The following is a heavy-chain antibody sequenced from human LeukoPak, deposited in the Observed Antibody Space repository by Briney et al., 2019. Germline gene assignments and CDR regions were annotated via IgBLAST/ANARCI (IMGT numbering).Heavy chain of an antibody. D-gene: IGHD3-3*01. V-gene: IGHV4-59*12. J-gene: IGHJ4*02. CDR1: GGSISSYY. CDR2: IYYSGST. Sequence: PSETLSLTCTVSGGSISSYYWSWIRQPPGKGLEWIGYIYYSGSTNYNPSLKSRVTMSVDTSKNQFSLKLSSVTAADTAVYYRAIGYDFWSGYTNWGQGTLVTVSS. CDR3: AIGYDFWSGYTN.